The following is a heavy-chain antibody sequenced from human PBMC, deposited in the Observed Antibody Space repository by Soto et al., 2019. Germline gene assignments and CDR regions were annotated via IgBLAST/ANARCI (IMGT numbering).Heavy chain of an antibody. V-gene: IGHV3-23*01. Sequence: QTGGSLRLSCAASGFTFSSSAMSWVRKAPGKGLEWVSAIRGSGDSTYYADSVKGRFTISRDNSKNTVYLQMNSLKAEDTAVFYCAKANGWYVEGRYLDYWGHGTLVTVSS. D-gene: IGHD6-19*01. J-gene: IGHJ4*01. CDR2: IRGSGDST. CDR1: GFTFSSSA. CDR3: AKANGWYVEGRYLDY.